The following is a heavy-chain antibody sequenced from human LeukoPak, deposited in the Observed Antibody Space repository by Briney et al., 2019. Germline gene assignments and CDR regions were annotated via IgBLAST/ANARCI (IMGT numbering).Heavy chain of an antibody. V-gene: IGHV3-30*02. Sequence: WIRQAPGKGLEWVAFIRYDINTKSYAESVRGRFTISRDNSNNTLYLEMNSLRPEDTAVYYCVKEASWSGYYITYYFDNWGQGTLVTVSS. CDR2: IRYDINTK. CDR3: VKEASWSGYYITYYFDN. D-gene: IGHD3-3*01. J-gene: IGHJ4*02.